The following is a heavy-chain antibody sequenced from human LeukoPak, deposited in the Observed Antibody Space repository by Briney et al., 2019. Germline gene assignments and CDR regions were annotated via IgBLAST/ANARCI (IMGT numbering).Heavy chain of an antibody. CDR1: GGSISAHY. V-gene: IGHV4-59*11. Sequence: PSETLSLTCTVSGGSISAHYWSWIRQPPGKGLEWIGYIYNSGSTNYNPSLKSRVTISVDTSKTQFSLKLSSVTAADTAVYYCARDNRWLQPSTYYYYGMDVWGQGTTVTVSS. D-gene: IGHD5-24*01. CDR3: ARDNRWLQPSTYYYYGMDV. CDR2: IYNSGST. J-gene: IGHJ6*02.